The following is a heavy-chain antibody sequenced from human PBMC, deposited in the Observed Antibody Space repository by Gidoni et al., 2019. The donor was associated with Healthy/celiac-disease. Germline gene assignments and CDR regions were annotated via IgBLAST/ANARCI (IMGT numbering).Heavy chain of an antibody. CDR2: IYTSGST. CDR3: ARENSSSWSTALKSFYYYGMDV. V-gene: IGHV4-4*07. CDR1: GGSISSYY. J-gene: IGHJ6*02. D-gene: IGHD6-13*01. Sequence: QVQLQESGPGLVKPSETLSLTCTVSGGSISSYYWSRIRQPAGKGLEWIGRIYTSGSTNYNPSLKSRVTMSVDTSKNQFSLKLSSVTAADTAVYYCARENSSSWSTALKSFYYYGMDVWGQGTTVTVSS.